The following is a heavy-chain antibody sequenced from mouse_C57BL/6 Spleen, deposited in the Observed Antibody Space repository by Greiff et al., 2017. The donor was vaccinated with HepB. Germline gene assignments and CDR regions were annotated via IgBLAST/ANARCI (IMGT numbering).Heavy chain of an antibody. CDR2: IYPGDGDT. CDR3: SRDITAVVATGFDY. V-gene: IGHV1-82*01. CDR1: GYSFSSSW. D-gene: IGHD1-1*01. Sequence: VQLQQSGPELVKPGASVKISCKASGYSFSSSWMNWVKQRPGKGLEWIGRIYPGDGDTNYNGKFKGKATLTADKSSSTAYMQLSSLTSEDFAVYFCSRDITAVVATGFDYWGKGTTLTVSS. J-gene: IGHJ2*01.